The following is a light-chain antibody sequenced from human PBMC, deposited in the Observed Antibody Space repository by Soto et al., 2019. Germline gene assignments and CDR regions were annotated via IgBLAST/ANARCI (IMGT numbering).Light chain of an antibody. CDR1: QTVSTS. J-gene: IGKJ5*01. CDR3: QQRSNWLT. V-gene: IGKV3-11*01. Sequence: ETVLTQSPATVSLTQRERATLSCRASQTVSTSVAWYQQKPGHAPRLLMYDASNRATGIPARFSGSGSGTDFTLTISSLEPEDFAVYYCQQRSNWLTVGQGTRLEIK. CDR2: DAS.